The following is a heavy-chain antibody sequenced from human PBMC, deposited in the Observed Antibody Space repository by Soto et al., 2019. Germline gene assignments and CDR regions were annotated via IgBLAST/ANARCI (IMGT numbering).Heavy chain of an antibody. V-gene: IGHV4-30-4*01. CDR3: ARGRYFPHPLGGMDV. J-gene: IGHJ6*02. D-gene: IGHD3-9*01. Sequence: TLSLTCTVSGGSISSGDYYWSWIRQPPGKGLEWIGYIYYSGSTYYNPSLKSRVTISVDTSKNQFSLELSSVTAADTAVYYCARGRYFPHPLGGMDVWGQGTTVTVSS. CDR2: IYYSGST. CDR1: GGSISSGDYY.